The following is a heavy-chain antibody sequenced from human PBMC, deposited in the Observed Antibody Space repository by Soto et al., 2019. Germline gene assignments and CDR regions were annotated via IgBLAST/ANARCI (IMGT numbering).Heavy chain of an antibody. Sequence: GGSLRLSCAASGFTFSNAWMNWVRQAPGKGLEWVGRIKSKTVGGTTDYAAPVKGRFTISRDDSKNTLYLQMNSLKTEDTAVYYCTTDMIVVPRVHYWGQGTLVTVSS. V-gene: IGHV3-15*07. J-gene: IGHJ4*02. CDR3: TTDMIVVPRVHY. CDR1: GFTFSNAW. CDR2: IKSKTVGGTT. D-gene: IGHD3-22*01.